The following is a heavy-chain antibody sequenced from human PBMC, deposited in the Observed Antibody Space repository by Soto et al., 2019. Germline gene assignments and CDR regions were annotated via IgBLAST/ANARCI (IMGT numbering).Heavy chain of an antibody. D-gene: IGHD2-15*01. CDR1: GFTFSSYW. Sequence: EVQLVESGGGLVQPGGSLRLSCAASGFTFSSYWMHWVRQAPGKGLVWVSRINSDGSSTSFADSVQGRFTISRDNAKNTLYLQMNSLRAEDTAVYYCVRTSLVVAAATREDYWGQGNLVTVSS. CDR2: INSDGSST. CDR3: VRTSLVVAAATREDY. J-gene: IGHJ4*02. V-gene: IGHV3-74*01.